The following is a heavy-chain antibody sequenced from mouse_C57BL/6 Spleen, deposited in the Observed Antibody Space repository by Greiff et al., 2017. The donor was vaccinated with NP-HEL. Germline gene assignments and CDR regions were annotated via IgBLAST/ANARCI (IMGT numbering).Heavy chain of an antibody. J-gene: IGHJ2*01. Sequence: EVKLMESGGGLVQPGGSMKLSCAASGFTFSDAWMDWVRQSPEKGLEWVAEIRNKANNHATYYAESVKGRFTISRDDSKSSVYLQMNSLRAEDTGIYYCTRIWLRRGYYFDYWGQGTTLTVSS. CDR3: TRIWLRRGYYFDY. CDR2: IRNKANNHAT. D-gene: IGHD2-2*01. CDR1: GFTFSDAW. V-gene: IGHV6-6*01.